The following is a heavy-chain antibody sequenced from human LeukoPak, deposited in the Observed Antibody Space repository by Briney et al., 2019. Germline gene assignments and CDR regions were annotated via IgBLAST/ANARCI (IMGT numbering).Heavy chain of an antibody. CDR1: GFTFSSYA. CDR2: ISGSGGST. CDR3: AKASSSWYSGPFDY. D-gene: IGHD6-13*01. Sequence: PGRSLRLSCAASGFTFSSYAMSWVRQAPGKGLEWVSAISGSGGSTYYADSVKGRFTISRDNSKHTLYLQMNSLRAEDPAVYYRAKASSSWYSGPFDYWGQGTLVTVSS. V-gene: IGHV3-23*01. J-gene: IGHJ4*02.